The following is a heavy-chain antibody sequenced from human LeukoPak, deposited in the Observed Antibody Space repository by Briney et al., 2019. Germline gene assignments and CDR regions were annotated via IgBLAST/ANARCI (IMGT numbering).Heavy chain of an antibody. V-gene: IGHV4-61*01. CDR3: ARDLWSGYFSGMDV. D-gene: IGHD3-3*01. Sequence: KPSETLSLTCTVSGGSFSSSSYYWSWIRQPPGKGLEWIGYIYYSGSTNYNPSLKSRVTISVDTSKNQFSLKLSSVTAADTAVYYCARDLWSGYFSGMDVWGQGTTVTVSS. J-gene: IGHJ6*02. CDR2: IYYSGST. CDR1: GGSFSSSSYY.